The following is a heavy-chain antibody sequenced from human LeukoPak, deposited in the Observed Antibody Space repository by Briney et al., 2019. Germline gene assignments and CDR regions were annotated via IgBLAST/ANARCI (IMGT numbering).Heavy chain of an antibody. D-gene: IGHD4-17*01. CDR2: IYYSGST. J-gene: IGHJ4*02. CDR3: ARATTVTTAMDY. Sequence: SETLSLTCAVSGGSISSGGYSWSCIRQPPGKGLEWIGYIYYSGSTYYNPSLKSRVTISVDTSKNQFSLKLSSVTAADTAVYYCARATTVTTAMDYWGQGTLVSVSS. V-gene: IGHV4-30-4*07. CDR1: GGSISSGGYS.